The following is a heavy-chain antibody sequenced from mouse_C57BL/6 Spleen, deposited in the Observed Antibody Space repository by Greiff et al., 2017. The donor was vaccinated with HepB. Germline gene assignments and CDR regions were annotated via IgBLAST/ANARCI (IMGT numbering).Heavy chain of an antibody. V-gene: IGHV1-22*01. CDR3: AREIITTVVDWYFDV. D-gene: IGHD1-1*01. CDR1: GYTFTDYN. Sequence: DVQLQESGPELVKPGASVKMSCKASGYTFTDYNMHWVKQSHGKSLEWIGYINPNNGGTSYNQKFKGKATLTVNKSSSTAYMELRSLTSEDSAVYYCAREIITTVVDWYFDVWGTGTTVTVSS. J-gene: IGHJ1*03. CDR2: INPNNGGT.